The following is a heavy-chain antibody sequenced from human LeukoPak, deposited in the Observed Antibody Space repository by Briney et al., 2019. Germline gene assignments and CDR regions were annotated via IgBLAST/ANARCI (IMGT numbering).Heavy chain of an antibody. J-gene: IGHJ3*02. Sequence: GGSLRLSCAASGFTFSSYEMNWVRQTPGMGLEWISYISSGGTSIYYADSVKGRFNISRDNAKNSLNLQMNSLRAEDTAVYYCATNSRVSYAFAIWGQGTMVTVSA. CDR1: GFTFSSYE. CDR2: ISSGGTSI. D-gene: IGHD6-13*01. V-gene: IGHV3-48*03. CDR3: ATNSRVSYAFAI.